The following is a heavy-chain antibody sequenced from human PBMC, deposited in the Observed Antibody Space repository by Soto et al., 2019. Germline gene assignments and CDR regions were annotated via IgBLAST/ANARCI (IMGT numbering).Heavy chain of an antibody. Sequence: QVQLVQSGAEVKKPGASVKVSCKASGYTFTSYDINWVRQDTGQGLEWMGWMNPNSGNTGYAQKFQGRVTMTRNTSIITAYMELSSLRSEDTAVYYCARPRSGSYYYGMDVWGQGTAVTVSS. D-gene: IGHD3-3*01. CDR2: MNPNSGNT. J-gene: IGHJ6*02. CDR3: ARPRSGSYYYGMDV. CDR1: GYTFTSYD. V-gene: IGHV1-8*01.